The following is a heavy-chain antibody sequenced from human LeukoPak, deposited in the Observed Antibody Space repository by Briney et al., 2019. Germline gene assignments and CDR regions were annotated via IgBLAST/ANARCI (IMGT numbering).Heavy chain of an antibody. CDR2: INSGGSAI. D-gene: IGHD1-26*01. CDR1: GFTFNSYE. Sequence: GGSLRLSCAASGFTFNSYEMNWVRQAPGKGLEWVSYINSGGSAIYYADSVEGRFTISRDNAKNSLYLQMSSLRADDTAVYYCARGGSYVHYWGQGTLVTVSS. V-gene: IGHV3-48*03. CDR3: ARGGSYVHY. J-gene: IGHJ4*02.